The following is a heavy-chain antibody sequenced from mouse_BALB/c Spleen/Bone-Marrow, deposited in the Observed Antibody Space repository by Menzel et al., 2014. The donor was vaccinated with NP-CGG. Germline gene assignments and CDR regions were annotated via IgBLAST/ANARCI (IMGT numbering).Heavy chain of an antibody. V-gene: IGHV1-39*01. CDR2: IDPYYGGT. CDR3: ARVGDNRHFDV. D-gene: IGHD3-3*01. Sequence: EVKLMESGPELEKPGASVKISCKASGYSFTGYNINWVKQTNGKSLERIGNIDPYYGGTDYNQKFKGKATLTVDRSSSTAYMQLKSLTSDDSAVYYCARVGDNRHFDVWGAGTTVTVSS. J-gene: IGHJ1*01. CDR1: GYSFTGYN.